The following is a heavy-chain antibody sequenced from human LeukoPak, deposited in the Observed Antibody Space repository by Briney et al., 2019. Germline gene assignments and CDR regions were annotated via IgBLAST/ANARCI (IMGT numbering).Heavy chain of an antibody. CDR3: ATSGAYSSSTWDSDYYGMDV. D-gene: IGHD6-6*01. V-gene: IGHV1-24*01. Sequence: GASVKVSCKVSGYTLTELSMHWVRQAPGKGLEWMGGFDPEDGETIYAQKFQGRVTMTEDTSTDTAYMELSSRRSEDTAEYYCATSGAYSSSTWDSDYYGMDVWGQGTTVTVSS. CDR1: GYTLTELS. CDR2: FDPEDGET. J-gene: IGHJ6*02.